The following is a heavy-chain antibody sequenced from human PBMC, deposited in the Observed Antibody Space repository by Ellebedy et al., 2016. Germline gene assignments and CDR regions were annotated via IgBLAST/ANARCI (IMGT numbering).Heavy chain of an antibody. CDR2: INQDGSEK. V-gene: IGHV3-7*03. D-gene: IGHD3-10*01. J-gene: IGHJ4*02. CDR1: GFTFSYYW. CDR3: ARYGLSGTFDY. Sequence: GESLKISCAASGFTFSYYWMSWVRQAPGKGLEWVTNINQDGSEKYFVDSVKGRFTISRDNAKNSVYLQMSSLRAEDTAVYYCARYGLSGTFDYWGQGTPVTVSS.